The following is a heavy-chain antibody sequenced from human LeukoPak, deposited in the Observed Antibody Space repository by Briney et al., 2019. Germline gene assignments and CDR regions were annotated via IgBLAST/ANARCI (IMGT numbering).Heavy chain of an antibody. Sequence: PSETLSLTCTVSGGSINSSSYYWGWIRQPPGKGLEWIGTIYYSGSTYYNPSLKSRVTISVDTSKNQFSLKLSSVTASDTAVYYCARRFAPSRKDAFDIWGQGTMVTVSA. CDR2: IYYSGST. CDR3: ARRFAPSRKDAFDI. CDR1: GGSINSSSYY. J-gene: IGHJ3*02. V-gene: IGHV4-39*01. D-gene: IGHD3-10*01.